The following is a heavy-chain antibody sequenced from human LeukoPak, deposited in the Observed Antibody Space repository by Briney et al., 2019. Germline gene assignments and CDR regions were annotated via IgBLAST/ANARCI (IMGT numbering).Heavy chain of an antibody. Sequence: GGSLRLSCAASGFTFSSYSMNWVRQAPGKGLEWVSVIYSGGSTYYADSVKGRFTISRDNSKNTLYLQMNSLRAEDTAVYYCARDSGTIEAFDIWGQGTMVTVSS. CDR1: GFTFSSYS. CDR3: ARDSGTIEAFDI. D-gene: IGHD1-7*01. J-gene: IGHJ3*02. CDR2: IYSGGST. V-gene: IGHV3-53*01.